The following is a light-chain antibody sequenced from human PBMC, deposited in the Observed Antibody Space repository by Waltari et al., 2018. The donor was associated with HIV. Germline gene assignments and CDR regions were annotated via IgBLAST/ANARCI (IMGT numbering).Light chain of an antibody. J-gene: IGLJ3*02. CDR3: GTWDSSLGGWV. CDR2: DNT. V-gene: IGLV1-51*01. CDR1: SSNIWSNS. Sequence: QSVFTQPPSVSAAPGQKVTISCSGSSSNIWSNSVSWYQQLPGAAPKLLIYDNTERPSGIPDRFSGSKSGTSATLGITGLQTGDEADYYCGTWDSSLGGWVFGGGTKLAVL.